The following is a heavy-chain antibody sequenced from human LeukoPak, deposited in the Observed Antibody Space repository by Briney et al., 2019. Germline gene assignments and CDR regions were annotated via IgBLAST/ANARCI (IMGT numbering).Heavy chain of an antibody. CDR2: ISPYNGNT. CDR1: GYTFTSYG. V-gene: IGHV1-18*01. Sequence: ASVKVSCNASGYTFTSYGISWVRQAPGQGLEWMGWISPYNGNTNYAPKLQGRLTMTTATSTSTAYMELRSLRSDDTAVYYCARDRQCGYWGQGTLVTVSS. CDR3: ARDRQCGY. D-gene: IGHD2-21*01. J-gene: IGHJ4*02.